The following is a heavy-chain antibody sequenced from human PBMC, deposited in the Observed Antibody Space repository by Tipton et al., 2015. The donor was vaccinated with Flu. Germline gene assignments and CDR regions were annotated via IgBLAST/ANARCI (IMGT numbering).Heavy chain of an antibody. CDR3: ARDYCSGGICYPDY. CDR1: GGSMSSFY. CDR2: MYAGGNT. V-gene: IGHV4-4*07. D-gene: IGHD2-15*01. J-gene: IGHJ4*02. Sequence: TLSLTCTVSGGSMSSFYWSWIRKPAGKGLEWMGRMYAGGNTKYNPSLKSRVTISIDTSKNQFSLKLSSVTAADTAVYYCARDYCSGGICYPDYWGQGTLVAVSS.